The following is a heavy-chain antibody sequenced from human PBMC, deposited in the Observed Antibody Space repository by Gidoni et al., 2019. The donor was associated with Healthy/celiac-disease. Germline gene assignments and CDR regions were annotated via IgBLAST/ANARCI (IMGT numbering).Heavy chain of an antibody. CDR1: GYTFTGYY. J-gene: IGHJ4*02. CDR3: ARDYDILTGPIYYFDD. Sequence: QVQLVQSGAEVKKPGASVKVSCKASGYTFTGYYMHWVRQAPGQGLEWMGWINPNSGGTNYAQKFQGRGTMTRDTSISTAYMELSRLRSDDTAVYYCARDYDILTGPIYYFDDWGQGTLVTVSS. V-gene: IGHV1-2*02. CDR2: INPNSGGT. D-gene: IGHD3-9*01.